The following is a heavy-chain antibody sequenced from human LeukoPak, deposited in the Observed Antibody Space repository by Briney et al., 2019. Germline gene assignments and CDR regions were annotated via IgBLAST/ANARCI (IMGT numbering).Heavy chain of an antibody. V-gene: IGHV4-31*03. CDR2: IYYSGST. CDR3: VRRLAVTGKYYFDY. J-gene: IGHJ4*02. D-gene: IGHD6-19*01. Sequence: SETLSLTCTVSGGSISSGGYYWTWIRQHPGKGLEWIGYIYYSGSTYYNPSLESRVTISLDMSKNQFSLRLSSVTAADTAVYYCVRRLAVTGKYYFDYWGQGTLVTVSS. CDR1: GGSISSGGYY.